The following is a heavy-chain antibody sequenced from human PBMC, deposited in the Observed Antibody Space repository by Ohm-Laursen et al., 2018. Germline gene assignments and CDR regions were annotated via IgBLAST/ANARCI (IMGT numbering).Heavy chain of an antibody. CDR3: AREIPPYNRVYHFDL. D-gene: IGHD1-14*01. Sequence: SLRLSCAASGFIVSNNYMSWVRQAPGKGLEWVSLIYAGGSTHYADSVKGRFTISRGTSKNTLHLQMNSLRVEDTAVYYCAREIPPYNRVYHFDLWGRGTLVSVSS. J-gene: IGHJ2*01. CDR2: IYAGGST. V-gene: IGHV3-53*01. CDR1: GFIVSNNY.